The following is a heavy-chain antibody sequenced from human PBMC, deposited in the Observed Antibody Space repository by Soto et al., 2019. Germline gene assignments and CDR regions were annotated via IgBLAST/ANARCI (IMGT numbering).Heavy chain of an antibody. V-gene: IGHV3-74*01. Sequence: EVQLVESGGGLVQPGGSLRLSCAASGFTFSSYWMHWVRQVPGKGLLWVSRIDEYGKTINYADSVRGRFTISRDNARNTLYLEMNSLRPEDTALYYCTRDIGGKGAYWGPGTRVTVSS. CDR2: IDEYGKTI. CDR3: TRDIGGKGAY. D-gene: IGHD3-10*01. CDR1: GFTFSSYW. J-gene: IGHJ4*02.